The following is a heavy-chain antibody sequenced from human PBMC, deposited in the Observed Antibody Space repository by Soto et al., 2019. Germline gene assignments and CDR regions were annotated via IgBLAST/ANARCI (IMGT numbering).Heavy chain of an antibody. V-gene: IGHV3-33*01. CDR2: LWYDGINK. D-gene: IGHD2-15*01. CDR1: GFTLTNYG. Sequence: QVQLVESGGGVVQPGRSLRLSCAASGFTLTNYGMHWVRQAPGKGLEWVAVLWYDGINKFYADSVKGRFTVSRDNSRNTLYLQMNSLRLEDTGLYYFARDPTPHQFDMSFDHWGQGTLVTVSS. CDR3: ARDPTPHQFDMSFDH. J-gene: IGHJ4*02.